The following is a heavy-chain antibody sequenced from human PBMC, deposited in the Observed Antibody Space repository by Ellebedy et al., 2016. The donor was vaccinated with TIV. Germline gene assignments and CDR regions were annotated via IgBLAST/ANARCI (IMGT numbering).Heavy chain of an antibody. D-gene: IGHD3-9*01. CDR3: ARGGYYDILTDY. CDR1: GFTFSSHA. CDR2: ISYDGNDK. Sequence: GESLKISCAVSGFTFSSHAMHWVRQAPGKGLEWVAVISYDGNDKYYADSVKGRFTISRDNSKNTLYLQMNSLGAEDTAVYYCARGGYYDILTDYWGQGTLVTVSS. V-gene: IGHV3-30-3*01. J-gene: IGHJ4*02.